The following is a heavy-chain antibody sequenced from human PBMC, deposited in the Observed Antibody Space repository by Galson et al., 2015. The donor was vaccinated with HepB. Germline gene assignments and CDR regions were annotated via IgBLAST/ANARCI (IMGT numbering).Heavy chain of an antibody. V-gene: IGHV3-30*04. CDR2: ISLDGSYK. J-gene: IGHJ4*02. CDR1: GFIFSNYA. Sequence: SLRLSCAASGFIFSNYAIHWVRQAPGKVLQWVATISLDGSYKPYADSVRGRFSISRDNSKNTGYLQMSSLRSEDTAVYYCASDYYDSRASGHWGQGTLVTVSS. CDR3: ASDYYDSRASGH. D-gene: IGHD3-22*01.